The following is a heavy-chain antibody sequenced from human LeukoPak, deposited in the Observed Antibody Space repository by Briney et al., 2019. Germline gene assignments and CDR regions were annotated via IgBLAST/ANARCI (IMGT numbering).Heavy chain of an antibody. Sequence: GRSLRLSCAASGFTFSSYGMHWVRQALGKGLEWVAVIWYDGSNKYYADSVKGRFTISRDNSKNTLYLRMNSLRAEDTAVYYCARGIGGSYSFAAFDIWGQGTMVTVSS. CDR1: GFTFSSYG. CDR2: IWYDGSNK. D-gene: IGHD1-26*01. CDR3: ARGIGGSYSFAAFDI. V-gene: IGHV3-33*01. J-gene: IGHJ3*02.